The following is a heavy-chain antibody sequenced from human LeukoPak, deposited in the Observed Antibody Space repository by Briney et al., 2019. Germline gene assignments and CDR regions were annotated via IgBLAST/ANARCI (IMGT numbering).Heavy chain of an antibody. CDR3: APPPIAATGN. J-gene: IGHJ4*02. CDR1: GFTFSDYW. Sequence: SGGSQRLSCAASGFTFSDYWMSWVRQAPGEGLEWVANIKQDGSAKNYVDSVKGRFTISRDNAKKSLYLQMNSLRAEDTAVYYCAPPPIAATGNWGQGTLVTVSS. D-gene: IGHD6-13*01. V-gene: IGHV3-7*01. CDR2: IKQDGSAK.